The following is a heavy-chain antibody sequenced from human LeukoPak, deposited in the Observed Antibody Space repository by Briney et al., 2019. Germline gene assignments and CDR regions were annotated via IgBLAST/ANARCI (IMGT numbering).Heavy chain of an antibody. CDR3: ARDLGTIWYFDL. J-gene: IGHJ2*01. CDR1: GGSISSYY. CDR2: IYYSGST. D-gene: IGHD2-8*01. Sequence: SETLSLTCTVSGGSISSYYWSWIRQPPGKGLEWIGYIYYSGSTNYNPSLKSRVTISVDTSKNQFSLKLSSVTAADTAVYYCARDLGTIWYFDLWGRGTLVTVSS. V-gene: IGHV4-59*01.